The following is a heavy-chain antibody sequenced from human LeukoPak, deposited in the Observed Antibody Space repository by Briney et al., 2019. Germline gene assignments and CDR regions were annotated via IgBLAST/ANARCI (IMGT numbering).Heavy chain of an antibody. CDR2: ISSNGGST. CDR1: GLTLSTYA. J-gene: IGHJ4*02. V-gene: IGHV3-64D*09. CDR3: AAAAPLFDY. D-gene: IGHD6-13*01. Sequence: GGSLRLSCSGSGLTLSTYAMHWVRQAPGKGLEYVSAISSNGGSTYYADSVKGRFTISRDNSKNTLYLQMSSLRAEDTAVYYCAAAAPLFDYWGQGALVTVSS.